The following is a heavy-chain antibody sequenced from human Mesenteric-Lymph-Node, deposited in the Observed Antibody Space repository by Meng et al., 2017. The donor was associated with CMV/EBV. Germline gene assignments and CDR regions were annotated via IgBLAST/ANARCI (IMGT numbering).Heavy chain of an antibody. D-gene: IGHD1-26*01. V-gene: IGHV1-18*01. CDR2: ISAYNGNT. Sequence: ASVKVSCKASGYTFTSYGISWVRQAPGQGLEWMGWISAYNGNTNYAQKLQGRVSMTEDTSTDTAYMELSSLRSEDTAVYYCVTPHPLYSGSYLGKYYLDYWGQGTLVTV. CDR3: VTPHPLYSGSYLGKYYLDY. CDR1: GYTFTSYG. J-gene: IGHJ4*02.